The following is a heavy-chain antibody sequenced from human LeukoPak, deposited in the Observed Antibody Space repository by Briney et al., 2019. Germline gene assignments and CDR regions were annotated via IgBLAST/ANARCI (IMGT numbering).Heavy chain of an antibody. D-gene: IGHD3-10*01. CDR3: AKDWNYDGSGSFWD. J-gene: IGHJ4*02. CDR1: GFTFDDYA. V-gene: IGHV3-9*01. Sequence: GRSLRLSCAASGFTFDDYAMHWVRQAPGKGLEWVSGISWNSGGIDYADSVKGRFTISRDNAKNSLYLQMNSLRAEGTALYYCAKDWNYDGSGSFWDWGQGTLVTVSS. CDR2: ISWNSGGI.